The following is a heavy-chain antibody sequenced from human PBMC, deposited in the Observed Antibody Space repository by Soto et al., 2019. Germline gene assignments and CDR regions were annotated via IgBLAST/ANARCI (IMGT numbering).Heavy chain of an antibody. CDR3: AIPSGLTVTGPDY. Sequence: GSLSLSCAAPGFTFSNSPLKWVRPAPGKGLAWVSALSGDGGSTYYADSVNGRLTISRDNCKNTLYLQMNSLRVEDTAVYYCAIPSGLTVTGPDYWGQGTLVTVSS. D-gene: IGHD6-19*01. J-gene: IGHJ4*02. V-gene: IGHV3-23*01. CDR2: LSGDGGST. CDR1: GFTFSNSP.